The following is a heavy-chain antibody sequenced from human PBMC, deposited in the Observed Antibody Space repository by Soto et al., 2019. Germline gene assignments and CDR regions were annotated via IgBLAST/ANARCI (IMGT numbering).Heavy chain of an antibody. J-gene: IGHJ6*03. CDR3: ARGAKISRFLEWLPPHYYYYMDV. CDR1: GYTFTSYD. CDR2: MSPNSGNT. V-gene: IGHV1-8*01. D-gene: IGHD3-3*01. Sequence: ASVKVSCKGSGYTFTSYDINWVRQATGQGLEWMGWMSPNSGNTGYAQKFQGRVTMTRNTSISTAYMELSSLRSEDTAVYYCARGAKISRFLEWLPPHYYYYMDVWGKGTTVTVSS.